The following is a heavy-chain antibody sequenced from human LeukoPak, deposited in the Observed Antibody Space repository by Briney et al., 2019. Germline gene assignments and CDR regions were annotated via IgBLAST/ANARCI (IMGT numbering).Heavy chain of an antibody. Sequence: ASVKVSCKVSGYTLTELSMHWVRQAPGKGLEWMGSFDPEDGETIYAQKFQGRVTMTEDTSTDTAYMELSSLRSEGTAVYYCVGSLVKWELQNWGQGTLVTVSS. V-gene: IGHV1-24*01. D-gene: IGHD1-26*01. CDR2: FDPEDGET. CDR1: GYTLTELS. J-gene: IGHJ4*02. CDR3: VGSLVKWELQN.